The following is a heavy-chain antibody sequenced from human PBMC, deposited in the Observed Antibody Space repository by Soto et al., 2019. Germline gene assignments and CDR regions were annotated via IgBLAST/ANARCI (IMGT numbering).Heavy chain of an antibody. CDR2: IYYSGST. J-gene: IGHJ4*02. CDR1: GGSISSSSYY. Sequence: QLQLQESGPGLVKPSETLSLTCTVSGGSISSSSYYWGWIRQPPGKGLEWIGSIYYSGSTYYNPSLKSRVTISVDTSKNQFSLKLSSVTAADTAVYYCARLNPRQAYYDSSGYMGYWGQGTLVTVSS. CDR3: ARLNPRQAYYDSSGYMGY. V-gene: IGHV4-39*01. D-gene: IGHD3-22*01.